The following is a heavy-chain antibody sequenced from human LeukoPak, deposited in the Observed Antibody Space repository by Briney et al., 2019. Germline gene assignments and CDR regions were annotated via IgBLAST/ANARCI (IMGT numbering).Heavy chain of an antibody. J-gene: IGHJ6*03. Sequence: SVKVSCKASGGTFSSYAISWVGQPPGKGLDGMGGIIPIFGTANYAQKFQGRVTITADESTSTAYMELSSLRSEDTAVYYCARDRRMGVYYYYYMDVWGKGTTVTVSS. V-gene: IGHV1-69*01. CDR1: GGTFSSYA. CDR2: IIPIFGTA. CDR3: ARDRRMGVYYYYYMDV. D-gene: IGHD1-26*01.